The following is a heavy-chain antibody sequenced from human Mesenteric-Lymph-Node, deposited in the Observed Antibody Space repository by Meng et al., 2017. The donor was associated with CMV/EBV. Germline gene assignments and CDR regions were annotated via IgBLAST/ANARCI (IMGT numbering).Heavy chain of an antibody. V-gene: IGHV5-51*01. Sequence: GESLKISWKGSGYSFNNYWIAWVRQMPGKGLEWMGIIYPGDSESRYSPSFQGQVTISADKSISTAYLQWSSLKASDTDMYYCARQGSFDIWGQGTMVTVSS. CDR3: ARQGSFDI. J-gene: IGHJ3*02. CDR2: IYPGDSES. CDR1: GYSFNNYW.